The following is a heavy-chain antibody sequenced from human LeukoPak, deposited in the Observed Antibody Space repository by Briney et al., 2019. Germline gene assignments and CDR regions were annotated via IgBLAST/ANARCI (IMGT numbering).Heavy chain of an antibody. CDR2: IKQDGSEK. V-gene: IGHV3-7*01. CDR3: ARDGPYYYDSGSSDY. J-gene: IGHJ4*01. CDR1: GFTFSSYW. Sequence: GSLRLSCEASGFTFSSYWMNWVRQAPGKGLEWVAYIKQDGSEKYYLDSVKGRFTISRDNAKNSLFLQMNSLRAEDTAVYYCARDGPYYYDSGSSDYWGHGTLVTVSS. D-gene: IGHD3-10*01.